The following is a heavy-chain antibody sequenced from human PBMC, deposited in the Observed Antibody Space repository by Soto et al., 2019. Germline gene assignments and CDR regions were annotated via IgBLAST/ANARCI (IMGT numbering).Heavy chain of an antibody. D-gene: IGHD4-17*01. J-gene: IGHJ4*02. CDR3: AKGKHDYCFNYFDY. Sequence: EVQLVESGGGLVQPGRSLRLSCAASGFTFDDYAMQWVRHAPGKGLEWVSGISWNSGSIGYADSVKGRFTISRDNAKNSLYLQMNSLRAEDTALEYCAKGKHDYCFNYFDYWGQGTMVTVAA. V-gene: IGHV3-9*01. CDR1: GFTFDDYA. CDR2: ISWNSGSI.